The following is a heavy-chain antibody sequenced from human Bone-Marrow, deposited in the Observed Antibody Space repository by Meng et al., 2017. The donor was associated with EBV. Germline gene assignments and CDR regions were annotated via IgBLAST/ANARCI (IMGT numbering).Heavy chain of an antibody. V-gene: IGHV1-69*01. J-gene: IGHJ4*02. Sequence: GQVMPRGAERSSPVSRGKAPCRSAGGTCRSDATSWVRQAPGQGLEWMGGLIPLSDEPHYAQKFQGRVTITADESTSTHYLDLSGLRAEDTAVYYCASESGRGFTPDYWGQGTLVTVSS. D-gene: IGHD3-10*01. CDR3: ASESGRGFTPDY. CDR2: LIPLSDEP. CDR1: GGTCRSDA.